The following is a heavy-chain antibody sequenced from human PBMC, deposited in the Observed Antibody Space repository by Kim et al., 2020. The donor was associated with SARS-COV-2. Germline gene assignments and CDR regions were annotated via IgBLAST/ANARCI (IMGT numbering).Heavy chain of an antibody. CDR2: ISYDGSNK. Sequence: GGSLRLSCAASGFTFSSYGMHWVRQAPGKGLEWVAVISYDGSNKYYADSVKGRFTISRDNSKNTLYLQMNSLRAEDTAVYYCARGHALRYFDWLLLGGMDVWGQGTTVTVSS. CDR1: GFTFSSYG. D-gene: IGHD3-9*01. CDR3: ARGHALRYFDWLLLGGMDV. J-gene: IGHJ6*02. V-gene: IGHV3-33*05.